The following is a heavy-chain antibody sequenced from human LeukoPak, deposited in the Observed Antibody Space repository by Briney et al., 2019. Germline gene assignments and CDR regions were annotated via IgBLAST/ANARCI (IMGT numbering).Heavy chain of an antibody. CDR2: ISANGGRT. Sequence: GGSLRLSCSASGFIISGYAMHWVRQAPGKGLEYVSAISANGGRTYYADSVKGRFTISRDTSKNTLYLQMSSLRAEDTAMYHCVKDLYKGDSASCYFSHYWGQGTLVTVPS. CDR3: VKDLYKGDSASCYFSHY. CDR1: GFIISGYA. V-gene: IGHV3-64D*06. J-gene: IGHJ4*02. D-gene: IGHD2-15*01.